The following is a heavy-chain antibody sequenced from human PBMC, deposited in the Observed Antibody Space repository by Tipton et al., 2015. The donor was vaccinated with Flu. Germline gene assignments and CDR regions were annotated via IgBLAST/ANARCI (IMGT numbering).Heavy chain of an antibody. Sequence: TLSLTCSVSGDSVASDYYWGWIRQPPEKGLEWIGTIYHSGTTYYNPSLKSRLTISVDTSKNQFSLRLSSVTAADTAVYYCARHTGDSVRGVIDYWGQGTLVTVSS. V-gene: IGHV4-38-2*01. J-gene: IGHJ4*02. CDR3: ARHTGDSVRGVIDY. D-gene: IGHD3-10*02. CDR2: IYHSGTT. CDR1: GDSVASDYY.